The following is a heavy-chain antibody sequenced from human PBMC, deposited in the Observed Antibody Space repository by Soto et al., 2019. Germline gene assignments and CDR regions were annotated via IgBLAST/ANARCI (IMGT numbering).Heavy chain of an antibody. V-gene: IGHV3-30*18. D-gene: IGHD5-12*01. J-gene: IGHJ4*02. CDR2: ISYDGSNK. Sequence: GWSLRLSCAASGFTFSSYGMHLVRQAPGKGLEWVAVISYDGSNKYYADSVKGRFTISRDNSKNTLYLQMNSLRAEDTAVYYCAKDLERWLQLGYFEYWGQGTLVTVSS. CDR1: GFTFSSYG. CDR3: AKDLERWLQLGYFEY.